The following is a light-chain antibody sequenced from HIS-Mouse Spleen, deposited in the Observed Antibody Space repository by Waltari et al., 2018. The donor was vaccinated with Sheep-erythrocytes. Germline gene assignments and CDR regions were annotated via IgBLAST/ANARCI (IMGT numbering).Light chain of an antibody. CDR2: KAS. CDR1: QGISSY. V-gene: IGKV1-8*01. CDR3: QQYNSYSPLT. J-gene: IGKJ4*01. Sequence: AIRMTQSPSSLSASTGDRVTITCRASQGISSYLAWYQQKPGKAPKLLIYKASSLESGVPSRFSGSGSGTEFTLTISSLQPDDFATYYCQQYNSYSPLTFGGGTKVEIK.